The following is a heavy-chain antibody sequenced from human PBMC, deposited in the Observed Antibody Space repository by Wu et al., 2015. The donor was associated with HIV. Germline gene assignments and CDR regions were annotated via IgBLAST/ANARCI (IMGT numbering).Heavy chain of an antibody. D-gene: IGHD3-10*01. CDR3: ARAPGSVRQFDS. CDR2: INPSGGDT. J-gene: IGHJ5*01. Sequence: QVQLLQSGAEVKQPGASVNISCKASGYTFTSYFLHWVRQAPGQGLEWMGIINPSGGDTIYAQNFQGRLSMTRDTSTSTVYMQMSSLRSEDTAVYFCARAPGSVRQFDSWGQGTLVTVS. CDR1: GYTFTSYF. V-gene: IGHV1-46*01.